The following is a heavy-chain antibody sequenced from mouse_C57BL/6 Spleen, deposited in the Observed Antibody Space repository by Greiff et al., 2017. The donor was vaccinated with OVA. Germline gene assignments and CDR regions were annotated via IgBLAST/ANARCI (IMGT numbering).Heavy chain of an antibody. CDR1: GYTFTSYW. V-gene: IGHV1-55*01. Sequence: QVQLKQPGAELVKPGASVKMSCKASGYTFTSYWITWVKQRPGQGLEWIGDIYPGSGSTNYNEKFKSKATLTVDTSSSTAYMQLSSLTSEDSAVYYCARWGYDGYSNYYAMDYWGQGTSVTVSS. J-gene: IGHJ4*01. CDR3: ARWGYDGYSNYYAMDY. D-gene: IGHD2-3*01. CDR2: IYPGSGST.